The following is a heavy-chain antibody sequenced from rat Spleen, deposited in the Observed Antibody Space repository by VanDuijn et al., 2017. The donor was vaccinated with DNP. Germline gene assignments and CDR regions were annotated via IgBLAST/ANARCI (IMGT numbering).Heavy chain of an antibody. CDR2: ITSSGGST. Sequence: EVQLVESGGDLVQPGRSLKLSCVASGFTFNNYWMTWIRQVPGKGLEWVASITSSGGSTYYPDSVKGRFTISRDNAKNTLYLRMNSLRSEDTATYYCARRAYYGGSYYFDYWGQGVMVTVSS. CDR1: GFTFNNYW. V-gene: IGHV5-31*01. J-gene: IGHJ2*01. CDR3: ARRAYYGGSYYFDY. D-gene: IGHD1-11*01.